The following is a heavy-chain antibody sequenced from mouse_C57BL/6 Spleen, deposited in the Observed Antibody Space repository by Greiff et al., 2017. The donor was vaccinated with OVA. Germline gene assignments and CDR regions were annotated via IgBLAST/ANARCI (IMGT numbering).Heavy chain of an antibody. D-gene: IGHD1-1*01. CDR2: IYPGDGDT. CDR1: GYAFSSSW. J-gene: IGHJ1*03. CDR3: ARGDYYGSSYLYWYFDV. V-gene: IGHV1-82*01. Sequence: QQSGPELVKPGASVKISCKASGYAFSSSWMNWVKQRPGKGLEWIGRIYPGDGDTNYNGKFKGKATLTADKSSSTAYMQLSSLTSEDSAVYFCARGDYYGSSYLYWYFDVWGTGTTVTVSS.